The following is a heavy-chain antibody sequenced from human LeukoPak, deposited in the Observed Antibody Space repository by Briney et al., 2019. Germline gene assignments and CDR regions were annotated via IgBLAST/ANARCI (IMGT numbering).Heavy chain of an antibody. CDR3: LRSLGYCSSTSCSARPYYYGMDV. D-gene: IGHD2-2*01. Sequence: GGSLRLPCAASGFTFSDYYMSWIRQAPGKGLEWVSYISSSGSTIYYADSVKGRFTISRDNAKNSLYLQMNSLRAEDTAVYYCLRSLGYCSSTSCSARPYYYGMDVWGQGTTVTVSS. V-gene: IGHV3-11*01. J-gene: IGHJ6*02. CDR1: GFTFSDYY. CDR2: ISSSGSTI.